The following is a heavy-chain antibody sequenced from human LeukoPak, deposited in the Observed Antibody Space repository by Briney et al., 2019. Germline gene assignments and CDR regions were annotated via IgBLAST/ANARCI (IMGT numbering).Heavy chain of an antibody. D-gene: IGHD3-10*01. V-gene: IGHV1-8*03. Sequence: ASVKVSCKASGYTFTSYDINWVRQATGQGLEWMGWMNPNSGNTGYAQKFQGRVTITRNTSISTAYMELSSLRSEDTAVYYCARGGTGVTNDAFDIWGQGTMVTVSS. CDR3: ARGGTGVTNDAFDI. J-gene: IGHJ3*02. CDR2: MNPNSGNT. CDR1: GYTFTSYD.